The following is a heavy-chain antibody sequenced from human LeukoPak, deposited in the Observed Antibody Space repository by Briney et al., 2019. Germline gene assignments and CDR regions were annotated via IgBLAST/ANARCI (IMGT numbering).Heavy chain of an antibody. CDR1: GFTFSSYA. Sequence: GGSLRLSCAASGFTFSSYAMHWVRQAPGKGLEWVAVISYDGSNKYYADSVKGRFTISRGNSKNTLYLQMNSLRAEDTAVYYCARARPSSSWYEGTFDYWGQGTLVTVSS. CDR3: ARARPSSSWYEGTFDY. J-gene: IGHJ4*02. CDR2: ISYDGSNK. V-gene: IGHV3-30-3*01. D-gene: IGHD6-13*01.